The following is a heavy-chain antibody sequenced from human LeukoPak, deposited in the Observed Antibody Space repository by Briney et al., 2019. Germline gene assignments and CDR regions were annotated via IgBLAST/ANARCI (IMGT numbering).Heavy chain of an antibody. Sequence: GGSLRLSCVASGFTFSSSFMDWVRQVPGKGLAWVSRINPGNITTYADSVKGRFTISRDNAKNTLYLQMNSLRAEDTAVYNCARPFYFDSIDIWGQGTLVTVSS. CDR3: ARPFYFDSIDI. CDR1: GFTFSSSF. CDR2: INPGNIT. J-gene: IGHJ4*02. V-gene: IGHV3-74*01. D-gene: IGHD3-22*01.